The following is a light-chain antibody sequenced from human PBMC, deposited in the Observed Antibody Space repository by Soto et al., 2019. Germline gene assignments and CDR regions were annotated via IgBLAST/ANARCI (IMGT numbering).Light chain of an antibody. Sequence: QSALTQPRSVSGSPGQSVTISCTGTSSDVGGYNYVSWYQQHPGKAPKLMIYDVSKRPSGVPDRFSGSKSGNTASLTISRLQAEDEAEAYCCSYAGSDSLYVFGTGTKLTVL. V-gene: IGLV2-11*01. CDR3: CSYAGSDSLYV. CDR2: DVS. J-gene: IGLJ1*01. CDR1: SSDVGGYNY.